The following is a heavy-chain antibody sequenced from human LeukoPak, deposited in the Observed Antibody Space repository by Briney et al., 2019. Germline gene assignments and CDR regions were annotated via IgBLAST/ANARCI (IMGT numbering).Heavy chain of an antibody. Sequence: SETLSLTCTVSGYSISSGYYWGWNRQPPGKGLEWIGSIYHSGSTYYNPSLKSRVTISVDTSKNRFSLKLSSVTAADTAVYYCATSYSGNYNDAFDIWGQGTMVTVSS. D-gene: IGHD1-26*01. CDR3: ATSYSGNYNDAFDI. CDR2: IYHSGST. J-gene: IGHJ3*02. CDR1: GYSISSGYY. V-gene: IGHV4-38-2*02.